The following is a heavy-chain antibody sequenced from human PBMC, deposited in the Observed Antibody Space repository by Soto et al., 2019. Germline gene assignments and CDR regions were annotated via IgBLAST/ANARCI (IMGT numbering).Heavy chain of an antibody. V-gene: IGHV4-34*01. Sequence: PSETLSLTCAVYGGSFSGYYWSWIRQHPGKGLEWIGEINHSGSTNYNPSLKSRVTISVDTSKNQFSLKLSSVTAADTAVYYCARLYGDAFDIWGQGTMVTVSS. CDR3: ARLYGDAFDI. D-gene: IGHD4-17*01. CDR1: GGSFSGYY. J-gene: IGHJ3*02. CDR2: INHSGST.